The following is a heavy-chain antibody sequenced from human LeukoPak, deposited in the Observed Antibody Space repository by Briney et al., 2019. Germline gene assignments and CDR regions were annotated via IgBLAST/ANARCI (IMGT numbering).Heavy chain of an antibody. CDR1: GGSISSGDYY. V-gene: IGHV4-30-4*01. CDR2: IYYSGST. CDR3: ARRVGYSSSWYYFDY. J-gene: IGHJ4*02. Sequence: PSQTLSLTCTVSGGSISSGDYYWSWIRQPPGKGLEWIGYIYYSGSTYYNPSLKSRVTISVDTSKNQFSLKLSSVTAADTAVYYCARRVGYSSSWYYFDYWGQGTLVTVSS. D-gene: IGHD6-13*01.